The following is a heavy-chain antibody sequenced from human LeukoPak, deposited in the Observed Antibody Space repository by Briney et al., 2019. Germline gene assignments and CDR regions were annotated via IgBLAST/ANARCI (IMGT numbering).Heavy chain of an antibody. CDR1: GGSISSSSYY. J-gene: IGHJ5*02. CDR2: IYYSGST. V-gene: IGHV4-39*07. CDR3: ARGVGYRMGIAAGARFDP. D-gene: IGHD6-13*01. Sequence: SETLSLTCTVSGGSISSSSYYWGWIRQPPGKGLEWIGSIYYSGSTYYNPSLKSRVTISVDTSKNQFSLKLSSVTAADTAVYYCARGVGYRMGIAAGARFDPWGQGTLVTVSS.